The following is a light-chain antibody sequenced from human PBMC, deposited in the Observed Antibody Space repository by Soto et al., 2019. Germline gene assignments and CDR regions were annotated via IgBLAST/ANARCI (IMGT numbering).Light chain of an antibody. CDR2: VAN. V-gene: IGKV3-20*01. Sequence: EIVLTQSPGTLSLSPGERATLSCRASQSVSSSYLAWYQQKPGQAPRLLIYVANYRATGISDRFSGGGSGTDFTLPISRLESDDFAVYYCQQHGTSPLTFGGGTKVEMK. CDR3: QQHGTSPLT. CDR1: QSVSSSY. J-gene: IGKJ4*01.